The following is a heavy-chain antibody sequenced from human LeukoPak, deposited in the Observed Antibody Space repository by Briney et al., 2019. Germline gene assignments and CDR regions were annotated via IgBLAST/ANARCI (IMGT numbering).Heavy chain of an antibody. Sequence: GGFLSLSCAASGFIFSRYALNWARQAPGKGLEWVSTVSVSGGSTYYADSVKGRFTISRDNSENTLYLQMNSLRVDDTAVDNCAKDVKAGSGDYYFDYWGQGTLVTVSS. V-gene: IGHV3-23*01. CDR3: AKDVKAGSGDYYFDY. CDR2: VSVSGGST. CDR1: GFIFSRYA. D-gene: IGHD3-3*01. J-gene: IGHJ4*02.